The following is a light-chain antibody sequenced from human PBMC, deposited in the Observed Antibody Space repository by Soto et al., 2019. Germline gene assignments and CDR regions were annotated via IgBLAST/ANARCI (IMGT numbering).Light chain of an antibody. CDR3: QQYGSSHPRT. CDR1: QSVSSRY. J-gene: IGKJ1*01. CDR2: GAS. V-gene: IGKV3-20*01. Sequence: IVLTQSPGTLSLSAGERATLSCRAGQSVSSRYLAWYPQKPGQAPRLLIYGASSRATGIPDRFSGIESGTDFTLTISRLEPDDFAVHDCQQYGSSHPRTCGQGTKVDIK.